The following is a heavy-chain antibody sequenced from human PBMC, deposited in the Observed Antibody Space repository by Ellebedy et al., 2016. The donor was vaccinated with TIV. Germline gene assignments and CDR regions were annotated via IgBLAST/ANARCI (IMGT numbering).Heavy chain of an antibody. CDR3: VRAPRGQYYFDY. CDR1: GFTFSTYG. Sequence: GESLKISXAASGFTFSTYGMHWVRQAPGKGLEWAAVIWYDGSNKYYADSVKGRFTISRDNSKNTLYLEMNSLRAEDTAVYYCVRAPRGQYYFDYWGQGTLVTVSS. CDR2: IWYDGSNK. V-gene: IGHV3-33*08. J-gene: IGHJ4*02. D-gene: IGHD5-12*01.